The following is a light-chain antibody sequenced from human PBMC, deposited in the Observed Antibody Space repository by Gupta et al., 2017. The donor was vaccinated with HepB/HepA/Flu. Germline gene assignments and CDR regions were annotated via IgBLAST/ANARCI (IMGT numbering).Light chain of an antibody. Sequence: QSVLTQPPSASGTPGQRVTISCCGSRSNIGSNTVVWYKQLSGTAPKLLMFRNDELPSGVPDRFSGSKSDTSASLAISGLQSEDEADYYCAAWDDSLKYVFGTGTKVTVL. V-gene: IGLV1-44*01. J-gene: IGLJ1*01. CDR2: RND. CDR3: AAWDDSLKYV. CDR1: RSNIGSNT.